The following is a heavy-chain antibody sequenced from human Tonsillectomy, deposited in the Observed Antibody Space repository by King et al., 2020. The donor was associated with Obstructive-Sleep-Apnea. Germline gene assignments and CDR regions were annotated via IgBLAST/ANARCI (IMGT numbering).Heavy chain of an antibody. D-gene: IGHD5-12*01. CDR2: INWNSRSI. CDR3: VKDKSSEYSGYDQRGYYFDY. CDR1: GFTFDDYA. Sequence: VQLVESGGGFVQPGRSLRLSCAASGFTFDDYAMHWVRQPPGRGLEWVSTINWNSRSIGYADSVKGRFTISRDNAKTSLYLHLNILRVEDTAFYYCVKDKSSEYSGYDQRGYYFDYWGQGTLVTVSS. J-gene: IGHJ4*02. V-gene: IGHV3-9*01.